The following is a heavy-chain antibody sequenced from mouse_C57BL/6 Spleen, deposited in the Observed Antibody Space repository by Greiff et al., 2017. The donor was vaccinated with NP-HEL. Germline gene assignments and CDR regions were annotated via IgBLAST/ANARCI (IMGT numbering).Heavy chain of an antibody. CDR2: LDPANGNT. D-gene: IGHD1-1*01. V-gene: IGHV14-3*01. Sequence: EVQLQQSVAELVRPGASVKLSCTASGFNIKNTYMHWVKQRPEQGLEWIGRLDPANGNTKYAPKFPGKAPITADPSSNTEYLQLSSLTSEDSAVYYCARGHYGSSYDYWYFDVWGTGTTVTVSS. CDR1: GFNIKNTY. J-gene: IGHJ1*03. CDR3: ARGHYGSSYDYWYFDV.